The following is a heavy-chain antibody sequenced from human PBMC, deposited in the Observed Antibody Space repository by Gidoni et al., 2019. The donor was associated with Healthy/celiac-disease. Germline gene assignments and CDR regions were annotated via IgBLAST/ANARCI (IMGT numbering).Heavy chain of an antibody. Sequence: QVQLQESGPGLVKPSQTLSLTCTVSGGSISRGGYYWSWIRQHPGKGLEWIGYIYYSGSTYYNPSLKSRVTISVDTSKNQFSLKLSSVTAADTAVYYCAREFYGDYGYYYYGMDVWGQGTTVTVSS. CDR2: IYYSGST. V-gene: IGHV4-31*03. D-gene: IGHD4-17*01. J-gene: IGHJ6*02. CDR3: AREFYGDYGYYYYGMDV. CDR1: GGSISRGGYY.